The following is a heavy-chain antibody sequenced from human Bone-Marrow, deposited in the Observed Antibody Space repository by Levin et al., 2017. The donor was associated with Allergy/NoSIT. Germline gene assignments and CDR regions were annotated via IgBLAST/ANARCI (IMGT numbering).Heavy chain of an antibody. J-gene: IGHJ4*02. CDR1: DGSISSSSYY. V-gene: IGHV4-39*07. CDR3: GRGDGDF. Sequence: PSETLSLTCTVSDGSISSSSYYWGWIRQPPGKGLEWIGSTYYSGSTYYNPSLKSRVTISIDMANNHLSLKLTSVTAADTAVYYCGRGDGDFWGQGTLVTVSS. CDR2: TYYSGST.